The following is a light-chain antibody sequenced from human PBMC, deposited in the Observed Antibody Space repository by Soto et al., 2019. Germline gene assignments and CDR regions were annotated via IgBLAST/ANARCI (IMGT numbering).Light chain of an antibody. J-gene: IGLJ1*01. CDR1: SSDVGSYSL. CDR2: EGT. CDR3: CSYAGSSTIYV. V-gene: IGLV2-23*01. Sequence: QSALTQPAYVSGSPGQSITISCTGTSSDVGSYSLVSWYQQHPGEAPKLIISEGTKRPSGISNRFSASKSGNTASLTISGLQAEDEADYHCCSYAGSSTIYVFGTGTKLTVL.